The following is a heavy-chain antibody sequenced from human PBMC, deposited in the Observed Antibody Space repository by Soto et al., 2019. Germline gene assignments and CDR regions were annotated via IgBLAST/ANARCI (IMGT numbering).Heavy chain of an antibody. CDR1: GGSINSTSSY. CDR3: ARLKRRWRNADY. Sequence: QLLLQESGPGLVKPSETLSLTCTVSGGSINSTSSYWAWIRQPPGKGLKWIGSKYYSGTSYSTPSLKSLLSMSVDTSKNQFSLKLNSVTAADTAVYYCARLKRRWRNADYWGQGTLVTVSS. CDR2: KYYSGTS. V-gene: IGHV4-39*01. J-gene: IGHJ4*02.